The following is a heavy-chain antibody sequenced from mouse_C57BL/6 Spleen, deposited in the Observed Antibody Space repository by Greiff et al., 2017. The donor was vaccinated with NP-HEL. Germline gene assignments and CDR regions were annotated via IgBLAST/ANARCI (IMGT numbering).Heavy chain of an antibody. CDR3: ARVSHAMDY. Sequence: VQLQQSGPELVKPGASVKISCKASGYAFSSSWMNWVKQRPGKGLEWIGRIYPGDGDTNYNGKFKGKATLTADKSSSTAYMQLSSLTSEDSAVYFCARVSHAMDYWGQGTSVTVSS. CDR2: IYPGDGDT. CDR1: GYAFSSSW. V-gene: IGHV1-82*01. J-gene: IGHJ4*01.